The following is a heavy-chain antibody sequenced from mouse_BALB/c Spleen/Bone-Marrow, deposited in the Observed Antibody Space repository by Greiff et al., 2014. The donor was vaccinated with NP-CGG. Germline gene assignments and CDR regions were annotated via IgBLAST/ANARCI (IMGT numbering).Heavy chain of an antibody. Sequence: EVKLVESGGGLVQPGGSRKLPCAASGITFSSFGMHWVRQAPEKGLEWVAYISSGSSTIYYADTVKGRFTISRDNPKNTLFLQMTSLRSEDTAMYYCAREKDYYGHWYFDVWGAGTTVTVSS. CDR1: GITFSSFG. CDR2: ISSGSSTI. D-gene: IGHD1-2*01. CDR3: AREKDYYGHWYFDV. J-gene: IGHJ1*01. V-gene: IGHV5-17*02.